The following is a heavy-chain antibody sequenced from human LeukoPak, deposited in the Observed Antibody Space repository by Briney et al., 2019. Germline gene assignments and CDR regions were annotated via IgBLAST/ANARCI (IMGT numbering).Heavy chain of an antibody. V-gene: IGHV4-59*08. Sequence: PSETLSLTCTVSGGSIISYYWSWVRQPPGKGLEYIGYIYYNGNTNYNPSLKSRVTISVETSKNQFSLKLSSVTAADTAVYYCARHATYDYGPFDYWAQGTLVTVSS. CDR1: GGSIISYY. CDR2: IYYNGNT. D-gene: IGHD3-16*01. J-gene: IGHJ4*02. CDR3: ARHATYDYGPFDY.